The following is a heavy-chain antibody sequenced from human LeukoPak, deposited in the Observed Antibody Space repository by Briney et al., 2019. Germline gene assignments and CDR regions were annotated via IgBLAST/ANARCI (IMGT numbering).Heavy chain of an antibody. D-gene: IGHD3-22*01. CDR1: GYTFSDFS. CDR3: VRLRRNNDRSGYYYYYDY. Sequence: PGGTLTLSCAASGYTFSDFSVNWVRQAPGKGLEWVSYISVRSNYRYYADSVRGRFTISRDDARDSLFLQMNSLRAEDTAVYFCVRLRRNNDRSGYYYYYDYWGQRTLVTVSS. V-gene: IGHV3-21*01. CDR2: ISVRSNYR. J-gene: IGHJ4*02.